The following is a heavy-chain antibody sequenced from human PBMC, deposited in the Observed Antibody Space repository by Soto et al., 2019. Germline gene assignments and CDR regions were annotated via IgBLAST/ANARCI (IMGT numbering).Heavy chain of an antibody. D-gene: IGHD3-10*01. J-gene: IGHJ6*02. CDR1: GGSFSGYY. V-gene: IGHV4-34*01. CDR2: INHSGST. CDR3: ARKTQSFLWFGELLYYYYGMDV. Sequence: SETLSLTCAVYGGSFSGYYWSWIRQPPGKGLEWIGEINHSGSTNYNPSLKSRVTISVDTSKNQFSLKLSCVTAADTAVYYCARKTQSFLWFGELLYYYYGMDVWGQGTTVTVSS.